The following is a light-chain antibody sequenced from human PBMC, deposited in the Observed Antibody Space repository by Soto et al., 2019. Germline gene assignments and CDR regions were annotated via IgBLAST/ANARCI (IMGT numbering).Light chain of an antibody. Sequence: EIVMTQSPATLSVSPGERATLSCRASQSVSSNLAWYQQKPGQAPRLLIYGASTRATGIPARFSGSGSGTEFTLTISSLRSEDCAVSYCQQYNNWPRTFGPGTKVEIK. CDR1: QSVSSN. J-gene: IGKJ1*01. V-gene: IGKV3-15*01. CDR2: GAS. CDR3: QQYNNWPRT.